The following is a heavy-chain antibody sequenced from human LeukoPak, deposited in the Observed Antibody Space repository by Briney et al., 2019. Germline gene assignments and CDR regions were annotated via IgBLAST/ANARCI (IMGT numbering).Heavy chain of an antibody. CDR3: AKDTGRGNIVVVPGLISGFDY. D-gene: IGHD2-2*01. Sequence: PGRSLRLSCAASGFTFDDYAMHWVRQAPGKGLEWVSGISWNSGSIGYADSVKGRFTISRDNAKNSLYLQMNSLRAEDTALYYCAKDTGRGNIVVVPGLISGFDYWGQGTLVTVSS. CDR2: ISWNSGSI. CDR1: GFTFDDYA. J-gene: IGHJ4*02. V-gene: IGHV3-9*01.